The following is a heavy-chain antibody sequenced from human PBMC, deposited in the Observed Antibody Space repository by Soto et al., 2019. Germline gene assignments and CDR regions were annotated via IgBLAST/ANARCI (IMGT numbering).Heavy chain of an antibody. Sequence: PSETLSLTCTVSGGSISSYYWSWIRQPPGKGLEWIGYIYYSGSTNYNPSLKSRVTISVDTSKNQFSLKLSSVTAADTAVYYCARVKSITAYKYFDYWGQGTLVTVSS. V-gene: IGHV4-59*01. J-gene: IGHJ4*02. CDR2: IYYSGST. D-gene: IGHD3-10*01. CDR3: ARVKSITAYKYFDY. CDR1: GGSISSYY.